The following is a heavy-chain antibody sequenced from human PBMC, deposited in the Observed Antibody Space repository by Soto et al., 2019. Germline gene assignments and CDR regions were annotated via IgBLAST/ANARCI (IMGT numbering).Heavy chain of an antibody. V-gene: IGHV4-34*01. CDR2: INHSGST. D-gene: IGHD2-21*02. CDR3: ARGDTVTGKNVFDF. J-gene: IGHJ3*01. Sequence: LQQWGAGLLKPSETLSLTCGVYAGSFSGFYWTWIRQPPGKGLEWIGEINHSGSTNLNPSLESRVTISVDTSKNQFSLKLSSVTAADTALYNCARGDTVTGKNVFDFWGQGTLVTVSS. CDR1: AGSFSGFY.